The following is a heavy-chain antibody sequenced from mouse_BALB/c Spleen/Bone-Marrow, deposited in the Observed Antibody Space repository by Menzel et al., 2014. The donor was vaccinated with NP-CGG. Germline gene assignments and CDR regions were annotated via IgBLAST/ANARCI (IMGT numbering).Heavy chain of an antibody. CDR2: INPSNGRT. CDR1: GYTLTSYW. V-gene: IGHV1S81*02. CDR3: ARWGITLAY. D-gene: IGHD2-4*01. Sequence: VKLMESGAELVKPGASVKLSCKASGYTLTSYWMHWVKQRPGQGLEWIGEINPSNGRTNYNEKFKSKATLTVDKSSSTAYMQLSSLTSEDSAVYYCARWGITLAYWGQGTLVTVSA. J-gene: IGHJ3*01.